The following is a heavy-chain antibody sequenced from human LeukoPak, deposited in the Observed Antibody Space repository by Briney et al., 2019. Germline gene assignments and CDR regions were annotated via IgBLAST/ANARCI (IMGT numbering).Heavy chain of an antibody. Sequence: GGSLRLSCAASGFTFRTYAMSWVRQAPGKGLEWVSAISGSGGSTYYADSVKGRFTISRDNSKNTLYLQMNSLRAEDTAVYYCAKGNYDILGLDAFDIWGQGTMVTVSS. J-gene: IGHJ3*02. D-gene: IGHD3-9*01. V-gene: IGHV3-23*01. CDR2: ISGSGGST. CDR1: GFTFRTYA. CDR3: AKGNYDILGLDAFDI.